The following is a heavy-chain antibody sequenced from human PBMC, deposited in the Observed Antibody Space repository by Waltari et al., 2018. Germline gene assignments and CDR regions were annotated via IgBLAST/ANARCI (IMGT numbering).Heavy chain of an antibody. V-gene: IGHV4-34*01. CDR2: INHSGST. J-gene: IGHJ4*02. CDR3: ARGGRIAAAGAFDY. Sequence: QVQLQQWGAGLLKPSETLSLTCAVYGGSFSGYYWSWIRQPPGKGLEWIGEINHSGSTNYNPSLKSRVTISVDTSKNQFSLKLSSVTAADTAVYYCARGGRIAAAGAFDYWGQGTLVTVSS. CDR1: GGSFSGYY. D-gene: IGHD6-13*01.